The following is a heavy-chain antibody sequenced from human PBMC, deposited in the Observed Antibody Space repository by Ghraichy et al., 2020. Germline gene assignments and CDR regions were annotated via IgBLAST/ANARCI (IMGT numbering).Heavy chain of an antibody. CDR1: GYTFTSYG. Sequence: ASVKVSCKASGYTFTSYGISWVRQAPGQGLEWMGWISAYNGNTNYAQKLQGRVTMTTDTSTSTAYMELRSLRSDDTAVYYCAREGPGYGDYYYYYYGMDVWGQGTTVTVSS. CDR2: ISAYNGNT. V-gene: IGHV1-18*04. J-gene: IGHJ6*02. D-gene: IGHD4-17*01. CDR3: AREGPGYGDYYYYYYGMDV.